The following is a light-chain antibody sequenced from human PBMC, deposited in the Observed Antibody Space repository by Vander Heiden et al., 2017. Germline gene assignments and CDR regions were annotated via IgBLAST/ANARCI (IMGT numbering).Light chain of an antibody. V-gene: IGKV2-28*01. CDR2: LGY. Sequence: DIVLTHSPLSLPVTPGEPASISCRSSQSLLDSNGYNYLDWNLQKPGQSPQLLMYLGYNRAPGVPDRFSGSGSGTDFTLKISRVEADDVGVYYCMHALQTPSFGQGTRLEIK. J-gene: IGKJ5*01. CDR1: QSLLDSNGYNY. CDR3: MHALQTPS.